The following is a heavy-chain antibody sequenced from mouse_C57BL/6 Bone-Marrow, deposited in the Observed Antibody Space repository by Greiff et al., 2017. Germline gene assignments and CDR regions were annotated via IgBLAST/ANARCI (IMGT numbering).Heavy chain of an antibody. CDR1: GYTFTSYW. V-gene: IGHV1-64*01. D-gene: IGHD2-1*01. Sequence: VQLQQPGAELVKPGASVKLSCKASGYTFTSYWMHWVKQRPGQGLEWIGMIHPNSGSTNYNEKFKSKATLTVDKSSSTAYMQLSSLTSEDSAVYYCARGLYCNYDYAMDFWGQGTSVTVSS. CDR2: IHPNSGST. CDR3: ARGLYCNYDYAMDF. J-gene: IGHJ4*01.